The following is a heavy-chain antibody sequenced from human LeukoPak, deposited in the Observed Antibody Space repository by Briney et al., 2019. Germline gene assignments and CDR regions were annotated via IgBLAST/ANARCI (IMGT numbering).Heavy chain of an antibody. CDR3: ARQTRPGYSGYENAFDI. Sequence: SQTLSLIFTLAGRSISSTNYDWDWIRQPPWKGLELIGNLYDSGSTHYNPSLNRRVTISVDTSKNQLSLRTTSVTAADADVYYCARQTRPGYSGYENAFDIWGQGTMVTVSS. CDR1: GRSISSTNYD. CDR2: LYDSGST. J-gene: IGHJ3*02. V-gene: IGHV4-39*01. D-gene: IGHD5-12*01.